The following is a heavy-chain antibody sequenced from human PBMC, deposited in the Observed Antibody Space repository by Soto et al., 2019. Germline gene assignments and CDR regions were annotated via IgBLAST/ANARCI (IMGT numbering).Heavy chain of an antibody. CDR3: AKDRGIIVKAGDAFDV. CDR2: ISDSGDRT. Sequence: GGSLRLSCASSGCTLSMYAVNWVRQAPGKGLEWVSYISDSGDRTYYADSVKGRFTISRDRSKNTVSLQMDSLRAEDTAVYYCAKDRGIIVKAGDAFDVWGQGTKGTVS. CDR1: GCTLSMYA. D-gene: IGHD3-16*02. J-gene: IGHJ3*01. V-gene: IGHV3-23*01.